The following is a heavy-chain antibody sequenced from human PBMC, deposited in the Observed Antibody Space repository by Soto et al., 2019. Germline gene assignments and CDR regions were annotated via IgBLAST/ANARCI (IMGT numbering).Heavy chain of an antibody. CDR2: ISYDGSNK. Sequence: XGSLRLSCASSVFTFSSYGMHCVRQAPGKWLEWVAVISYDGSNKYYADSVKGRFTISRDNSKNTLYLQMNSLRPEDTAVYYCAKANNPYSAIDYWGQGTLVIVSS. CDR1: VFTFSSYG. V-gene: IGHV3-30*18. CDR3: AKANNPYSAIDY. D-gene: IGHD6-13*01. J-gene: IGHJ4*02.